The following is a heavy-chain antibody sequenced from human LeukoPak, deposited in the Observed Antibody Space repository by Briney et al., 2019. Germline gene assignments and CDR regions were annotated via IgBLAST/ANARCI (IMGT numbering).Heavy chain of an antibody. CDR1: GGSLSGYY. CDR2: INHSGST. CDR3: ARDTAVAGSYYFDY. D-gene: IGHD6-19*01. J-gene: IGHJ4*02. V-gene: IGHV4-34*01. Sequence: SETLSLTCAVYGGSLSGYYWSWIRQPPGKGLEWIGEINHSGSTNYNPSLKSRVTISVDTSKNQFSLKLSSVTAADTAVYYCARDTAVAGSYYFDYWGQGTLVTVSS.